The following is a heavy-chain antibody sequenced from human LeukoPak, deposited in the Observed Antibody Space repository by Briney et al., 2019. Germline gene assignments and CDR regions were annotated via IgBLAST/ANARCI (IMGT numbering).Heavy chain of an antibody. CDR2: IKQDGSEK. D-gene: IGHD2-2*01. J-gene: IGHJ4*02. Sequence: GGSLRLSCAASGFIFRSYWMSWVRQAPGKGLDWVANIKQDGSEKYYVDSVKGRFTISSDNAKSSLSLKMNSLRAEDTAVYYCASTSRYCSSTTCYTFDYWGQGALVTVSS. CDR3: ASTSRYCSSTTCYTFDY. V-gene: IGHV3-7*01. CDR1: GFIFRSYW.